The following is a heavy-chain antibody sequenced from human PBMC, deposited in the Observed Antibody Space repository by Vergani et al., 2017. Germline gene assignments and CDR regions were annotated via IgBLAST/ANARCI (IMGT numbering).Heavy chain of an antibody. CDR1: GFTFSSYS. CDR2: ITSSSIYI. J-gene: IGHJ4*02. D-gene: IGHD3-22*01. Sequence: EVQLVESGGGLVKPGGSLRLSCAASGFTFSSYSMNWVRQAPGKGRWWVSSITSSSIYIYYADSRKGRLTIYRDNAKNSLDLKMNSLRAEDTAVYYCARDGSYDSRGLVDYWGQGTLVTVSS. V-gene: IGHV3-21*01. CDR3: ARDGSYDSRGLVDY.